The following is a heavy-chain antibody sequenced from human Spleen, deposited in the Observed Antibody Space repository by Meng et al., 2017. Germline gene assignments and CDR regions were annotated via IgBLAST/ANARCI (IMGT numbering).Heavy chain of an antibody. Sequence: GESLKISCAASGFTVTSNEMSWVRQAPGKGLEWMGIIYPGDSDTRYSPSFQGQVTISADKSISTAYLQWSSLKASDTAMYYCASHEIWGQGTMVTVSS. J-gene: IGHJ3*02. CDR3: ASHEI. CDR2: IYPGDSDT. CDR1: GFTVTSNE. V-gene: IGHV5-51*01.